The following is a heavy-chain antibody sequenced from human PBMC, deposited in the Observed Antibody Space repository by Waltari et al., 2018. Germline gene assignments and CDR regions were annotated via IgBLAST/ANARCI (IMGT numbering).Heavy chain of an antibody. CDR3: ARELYYGMDV. CDR1: GYTFTSYA. J-gene: IGHJ6*02. Sequence: QVQLVQSGAEVKKPGASVKVSCKASGYTFTSYAMHWVRQAPGQRLEWMGWINAGKGNTKHSQKCQGRVTITRDASASTADMEMGSLRSEDTAVYYCARELYYGMDVWGQGTTVTVSS. V-gene: IGHV1-3*01. CDR2: INAGKGNT.